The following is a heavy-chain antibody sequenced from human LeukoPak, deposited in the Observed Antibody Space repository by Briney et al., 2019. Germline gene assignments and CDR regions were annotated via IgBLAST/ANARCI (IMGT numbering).Heavy chain of an antibody. CDR3: AKVTIYDYVWGSNFDY. D-gene: IGHD3-16*01. J-gene: IGHJ4*02. Sequence: GGSLRLSCAASGFTFSSYGMSWVRQAPGKGLEWVSAISGSGGSTYYADSVKGRFTISRDNSKNTLYLQMNSLRAEDTAVYYCAKVTIYDYVWGSNFDYWGQGTLVTVSS. CDR1: GFTFSSYG. CDR2: ISGSGGST. V-gene: IGHV3-23*01.